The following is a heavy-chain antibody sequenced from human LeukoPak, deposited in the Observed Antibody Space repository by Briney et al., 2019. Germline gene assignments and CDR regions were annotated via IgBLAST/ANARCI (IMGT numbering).Heavy chain of an antibody. CDR1: GGSIGTYY. Sequence: SETLSLTCTVSGGSIGTYYWTWIRQSAGKGLEWLGRIYASGDFNYNPFLKSRVIMSVDTSKNQFSLNLNSVTAADTAVYYCARGWAPRGQKSCFDYWGRGTLVTVSS. CDR3: ARGWAPRGQKSCFDY. V-gene: IGHV4-4*07. CDR2: IYASGDF. D-gene: IGHD1-26*01. J-gene: IGHJ4*02.